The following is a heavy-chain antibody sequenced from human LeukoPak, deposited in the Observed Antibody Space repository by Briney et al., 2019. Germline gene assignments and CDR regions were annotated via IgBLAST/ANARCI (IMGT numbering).Heavy chain of an antibody. D-gene: IGHD3-3*01. CDR2: IYYSGST. CDR3: ARGTRFLEWSDFDY. CDR1: GGSISSYY. Sequence: PSETLSLTCTVSGGSISSYYWSWIRQPPGKGLEWIGYIYYSGSTNYNPSLKSRVTISVDTSKNQFSLKLSSVTAADTAVYYCARGTRFLEWSDFDYWGQGTLVTVSS. V-gene: IGHV4-59*01. J-gene: IGHJ4*02.